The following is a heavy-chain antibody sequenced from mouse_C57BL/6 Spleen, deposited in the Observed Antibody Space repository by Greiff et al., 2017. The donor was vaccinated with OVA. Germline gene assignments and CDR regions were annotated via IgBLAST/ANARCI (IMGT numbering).Heavy chain of an antibody. J-gene: IGHJ4*01. CDR2: IDPETGGT. D-gene: IGHD1-1*01. CDR3: TRKRDYYGSRGAMDY. V-gene: IGHV1-15*01. Sequence: IPEVKLTPVHGLEWIGAIDPETGGTAYNQKFKGKAILTADKSSSTAYMELRSLTSEDSAVYYCTRKRDYYGSRGAMDYWGQGTSVTVSS.